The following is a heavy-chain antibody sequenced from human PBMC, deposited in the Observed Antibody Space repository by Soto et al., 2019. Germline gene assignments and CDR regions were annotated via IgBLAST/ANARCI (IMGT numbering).Heavy chain of an antibody. CDR2: INTYNGNT. CDR1: GYTFTRYG. J-gene: IGHJ6*02. Sequence: ASVKVSCKASGYTFTRYGIGWARQAPGQGLEWMGWINTYNGNTNYAQNVQGRVTLTTDTSTSTAYMELRSLRSNDTAIYYCAMVDVYVTPSPQDVWGQGTKVTGSS. D-gene: IGHD3-16*01. V-gene: IGHV1-18*01. CDR3: AMVDVYVTPSPQDV.